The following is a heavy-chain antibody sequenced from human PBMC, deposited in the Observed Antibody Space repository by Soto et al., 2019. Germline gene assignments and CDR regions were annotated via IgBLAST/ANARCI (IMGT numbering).Heavy chain of an antibody. CDR3: TTRADYYGSGSYYRFLDY. Sequence: EVQLVESGGGLVKPGGSLRLSCAASGFTFSNAWMSWVRQAPGKGLEWVGRIKSKTDGGTTDYAAPVKGRFTISRDDSKNTLYLQMNSLKTEDTAVYYCTTRADYYGSGSYYRFLDYWGQGTLVTVSS. CDR1: GFTFSNAW. CDR2: IKSKTDGGTT. V-gene: IGHV3-15*01. J-gene: IGHJ4*02. D-gene: IGHD3-10*01.